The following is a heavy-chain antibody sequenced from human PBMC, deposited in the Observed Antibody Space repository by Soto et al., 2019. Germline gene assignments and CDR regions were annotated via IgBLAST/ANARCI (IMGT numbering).Heavy chain of an antibody. CDR1: GYTLTELS. CDR3: ATLYCSGGSCYSFDP. D-gene: IGHD2-15*01. Sequence: QVQLVQSGAEVKKPGASVQVSCKVSGYTLTELSMHWVRQAPGKGLEWMGGCDPEDGETIYAQKFQGRVTMTEDTSTDTAYRELSSLRSEDTDVYYCATLYCSGGSCYSFDPWGQGTLVTVSS. V-gene: IGHV1-24*01. J-gene: IGHJ5*02. CDR2: CDPEDGET.